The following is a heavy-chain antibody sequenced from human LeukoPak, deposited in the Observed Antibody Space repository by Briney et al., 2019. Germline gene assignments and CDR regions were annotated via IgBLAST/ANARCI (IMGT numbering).Heavy chain of an antibody. J-gene: IGHJ3*02. Sequence: PGGSLRLSCAASGFAFSSYGMHWVRQAPGKGLEWVAFVRYDGSNIYYADSVKGRFTISRDNSKNTLSLQMNSLRSEDTAVYYCARGEYNWNDQGAFDIWGQGTMVTVSS. V-gene: IGHV3-30*02. D-gene: IGHD1-20*01. CDR2: VRYDGSNI. CDR1: GFAFSSYG. CDR3: ARGEYNWNDQGAFDI.